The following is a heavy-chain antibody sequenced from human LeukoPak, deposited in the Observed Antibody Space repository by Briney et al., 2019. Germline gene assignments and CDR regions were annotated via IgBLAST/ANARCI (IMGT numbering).Heavy chain of an antibody. D-gene: IGHD3-10*01. V-gene: IGHV4-4*07. CDR1: GGSISSYY. CDR2: IYTSGST. CDR3: ARDLWDLRFGERTNWYFDL. Sequence: SETLSLTCTVSGGSISSYYWSWIRQPAGKGLGWIGRIYTSGSTNYNPSLKSRVTMSVDTSKNQFSLKLSPVTAADTAVYYCARDLWDLRFGERTNWYFDLWGRGTLVTVSS. J-gene: IGHJ2*01.